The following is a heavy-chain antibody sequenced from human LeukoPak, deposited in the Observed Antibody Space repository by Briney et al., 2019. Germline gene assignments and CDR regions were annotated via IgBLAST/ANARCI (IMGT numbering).Heavy chain of an antibody. CDR1: GGSFSGYY. D-gene: IGHD6-19*01. J-gene: IGHJ4*02. CDR3: ARAGYSSGWYSDY. V-gene: IGHV4-34*01. Sequence: SETLSLTCAVYGGSFSGYYWGWIRQPPGKGLEWIGEINHSGSTNYNPSLKSRVTISVDTSKNQFSLKLSSVTAADTAVYYCARAGYSSGWYSDYWGQGTLVTVSS. CDR2: INHSGST.